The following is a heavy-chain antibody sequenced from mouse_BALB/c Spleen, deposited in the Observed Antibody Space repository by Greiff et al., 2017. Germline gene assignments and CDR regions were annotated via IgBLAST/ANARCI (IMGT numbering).Heavy chain of an antibody. CDR1: GYSITSGYS. D-gene: IGHD1-2*01. CDR2: IHYSGST. J-gene: IGHJ3*01. V-gene: IGHV3-1*02. Sequence: DVKLQESGPDLVKPSQSLSLTCTVTGYSITSGYSWHWIRQFPGNKLEWMGYIHYSGSTNYNPSLKSRISITRDTSKNQFFLQLNSVTTEDTATYYCARIGYYGAWFAYWGQGTLVTVSA. CDR3: ARIGYYGAWFAY.